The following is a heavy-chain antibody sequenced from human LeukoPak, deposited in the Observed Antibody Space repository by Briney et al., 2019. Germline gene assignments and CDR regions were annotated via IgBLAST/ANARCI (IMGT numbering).Heavy chain of an antibody. D-gene: IGHD5-18*01. CDR3: AKELAYSYAKFDY. Sequence: GGSLRLSCAASGFTFSSYAMSWVRQAPGKGLEWVSRISGSGSTTYYTDSVKGRFTVSRYNSKKTLYLKMDSLRVEDTAIYYCAKELAYSYAKFDYWGQGTLVTVSS. CDR1: GFTFSSYA. CDR2: ISGSGSTT. J-gene: IGHJ4*02. V-gene: IGHV3-23*01.